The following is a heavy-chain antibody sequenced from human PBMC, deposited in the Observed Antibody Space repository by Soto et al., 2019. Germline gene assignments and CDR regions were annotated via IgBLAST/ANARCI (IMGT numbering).Heavy chain of an antibody. Sequence: PGESLKISCKGSGYSFTSYWIGWVRQMPGHGLEWMGIIYPGDSDTRYSPSFQGQVTISADKSISTAYLQWSSLKASDTAMYYCARSYYYDSSGYTIPNYYYYGMDVWGQGTTVTVSS. J-gene: IGHJ6*02. CDR1: GYSFTSYW. CDR2: IYPGDSDT. D-gene: IGHD3-22*01. CDR3: ARSYYYDSSGYTIPNYYYYGMDV. V-gene: IGHV5-51*01.